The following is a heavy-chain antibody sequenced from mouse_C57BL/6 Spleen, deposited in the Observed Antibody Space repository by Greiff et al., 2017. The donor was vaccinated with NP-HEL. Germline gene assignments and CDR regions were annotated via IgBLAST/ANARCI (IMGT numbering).Heavy chain of an antibody. CDR1: GFNIKNTY. Sequence: VQLKESVAELVRPGASVKLSCTASGFNIKNTYMHWVKQRPEPGLEWTGRIDPANGNTKYAPKFQGKATITADTSSNTAYLQLSSLTSEDTAIYYVASATMVTEGFAYWGQGTLVTVSA. D-gene: IGHD2-2*01. CDR3: ASATMVTEGFAY. V-gene: IGHV14-3*01. J-gene: IGHJ3*01. CDR2: IDPANGNT.